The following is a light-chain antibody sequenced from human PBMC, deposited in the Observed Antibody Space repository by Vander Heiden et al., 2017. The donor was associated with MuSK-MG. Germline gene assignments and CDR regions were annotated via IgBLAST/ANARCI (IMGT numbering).Light chain of an antibody. CDR3: LQYSAYPWT. CDR1: QGIRKD. J-gene: IGKJ1*01. CDR2: AAA. Sequence: DIQMTQSPSSLSASMGDRVTITCRASQGIRKDLSWFQQKPGKAHKRLIYAAASLQSGVPSRCSGSGTGTEFTLTISSLQLEDFATYYCLQYSAYPWTFGQGTKVEL. V-gene: IGKV1-17*01.